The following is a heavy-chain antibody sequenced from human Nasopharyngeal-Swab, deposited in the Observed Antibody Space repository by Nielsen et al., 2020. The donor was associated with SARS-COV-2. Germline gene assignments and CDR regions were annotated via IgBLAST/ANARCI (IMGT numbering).Heavy chain of an antibody. Sequence: GESLKISCAASGFTFSSYAMHWVRQAPGKGLGWVAVISYDGSNKYYAVSVKGRFTISRDNSKNTLYLQMNSLRAEDTAVYYCAREYRVADYDYVWGSSGLPFDYWGQGTLVTVSS. V-gene: IGHV3-30-3*01. CDR1: GFTFSSYA. CDR2: ISYDGSNK. J-gene: IGHJ4*02. CDR3: AREYRVADYDYVWGSSGLPFDY. D-gene: IGHD3-16*01.